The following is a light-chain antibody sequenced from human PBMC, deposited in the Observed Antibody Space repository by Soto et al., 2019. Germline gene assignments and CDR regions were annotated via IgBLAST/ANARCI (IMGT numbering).Light chain of an antibody. CDR1: NSKIGKNT. CDR3: AAWDDSLNAFYV. CDR2: TND. Sequence: QSALTQAPSASGTPGQRVIVSCSGSNSKIGKNTVNWYQQLPGTAPKLLIYTNDQRPSGVPDRFSGSKSGTSASLAISGLQSEDEADYYCAAWDDSLNAFYVFGTGTKVTVL. V-gene: IGLV1-44*01. J-gene: IGLJ1*01.